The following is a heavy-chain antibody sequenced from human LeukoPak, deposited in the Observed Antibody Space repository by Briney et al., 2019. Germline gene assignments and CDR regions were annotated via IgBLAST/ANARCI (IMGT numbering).Heavy chain of an antibody. D-gene: IGHD2-8*01. CDR3: AGSLYCTNGICYTRWYFDY. V-gene: IGHV3-53*01. CDR2: IYSGGST. Sequence: GGSLRLSCAASGFAVSSNYMSWVRQAPGKGLEWVSLIYSGGSTYYADSVKGRFTISRDNSKNTLYLQMNNLRAEDTAVYYCAGSLYCTNGICYTRWYFDYWGQGTLVTVSS. J-gene: IGHJ4*02. CDR1: GFAVSSNY.